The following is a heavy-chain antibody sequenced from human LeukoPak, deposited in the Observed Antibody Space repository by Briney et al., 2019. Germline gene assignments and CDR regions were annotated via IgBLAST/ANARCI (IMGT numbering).Heavy chain of an antibody. Sequence: SETLSLTCTVSGGSISSYYWSWIRQPPGKGLEWIEYIYYSGSTNYNPSLKSRVTISVVTSKNQFSLKLSSVTAADTAVYYCGRHLYGSGSSRGFDYWGQGTLDTVSS. D-gene: IGHD3-10*01. CDR3: GRHLYGSGSSRGFDY. CDR1: GGSISSYY. CDR2: IYYSGST. J-gene: IGHJ4*02. V-gene: IGHV4-59*08.